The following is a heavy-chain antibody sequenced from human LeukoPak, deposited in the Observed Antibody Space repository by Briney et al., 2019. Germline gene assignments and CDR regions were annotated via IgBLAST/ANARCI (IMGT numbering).Heavy chain of an antibody. Sequence: GGSLRLSCAASGFTFKNYGMHWARQAPGKGLEWVPPISSRSSSIYYADSVKGRFTISRDNAKNSLYLQMNSLRAENTAVYYCARDGYYYGSGSYYRRYYYYGMDVWGQGTTVTVSS. V-gene: IGHV3-21*01. CDR2: ISSRSSSI. D-gene: IGHD3-10*01. J-gene: IGHJ6*02. CDR3: ARDGYYYGSGSYYRRYYYYGMDV. CDR1: GFTFKNYG.